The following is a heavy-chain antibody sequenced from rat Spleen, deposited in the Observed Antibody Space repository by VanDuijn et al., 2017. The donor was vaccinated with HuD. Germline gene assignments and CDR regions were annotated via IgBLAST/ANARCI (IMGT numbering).Heavy chain of an antibody. CDR1: GFTFSNFD. D-gene: IGHD1-7*01. CDR3: ARPPPRMGWYFDF. CDR2: ITNTGGST. V-gene: IGHV5S23*01. Sequence: EVQLVESDGGLVQPGRSLKLSCAASGFTFSNFDMAWVRQAPTKGLEWVASITNTGGSTYYPDSVKGLFTISRDNAKSTLYLQMNSLRSEDTATYYWARPPPRMGWYFDFWGPGTMVTVSS. J-gene: IGHJ1*01.